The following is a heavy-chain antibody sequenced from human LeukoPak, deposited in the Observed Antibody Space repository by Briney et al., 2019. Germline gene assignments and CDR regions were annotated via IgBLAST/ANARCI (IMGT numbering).Heavy chain of an antibody. J-gene: IGHJ4*02. D-gene: IGHD6-13*01. V-gene: IGHV3-23*01. CDR2: ISGSGGST. Sequence: PGGSLRLSCAASGFTFSSYAMTWVRQAPGKGLEWVSGISGSGGSTYYADSVKGRFTISRDSSKNTLFLQMNSLRAEDTAVYYCAKGLVAAGKGKYYFDYWDQGTLVTVSS. CDR1: GFTFSSYA. CDR3: AKGLVAAGKGKYYFDY.